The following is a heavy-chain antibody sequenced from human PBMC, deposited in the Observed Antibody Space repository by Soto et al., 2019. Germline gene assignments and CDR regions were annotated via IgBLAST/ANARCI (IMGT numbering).Heavy chain of an antibody. J-gene: IGHJ4*02. CDR3: ARDGGYDSSGYYLFHGVMIDY. CDR1: GFTFSTSG. CDR2: IWYDGSNK. D-gene: IGHD3-22*01. Sequence: GGSLRLSCAASGFTFSTSGMNWVRQAPGKGLEWVAVIWYDGSNKYYADSVKGRFTISRDNSKNTLYLQMNSLRAEDTAVYYCARDGGYDSSGYYLFHGVMIDYWGQGTLVTVSS. V-gene: IGHV3-33*08.